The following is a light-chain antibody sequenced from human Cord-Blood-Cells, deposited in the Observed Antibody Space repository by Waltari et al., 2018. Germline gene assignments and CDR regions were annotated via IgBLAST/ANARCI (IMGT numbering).Light chain of an antibody. CDR1: SNNVGNQG. CDR3: SAWDSSLSAWV. Sequence: QAGLTQPPSVSKGLRQTATLTCTGNSNNVGNQGAAWLQQHQGHPPKLQSNRNNNRTTGNSERLSASRSGNAASLTITGLHPEEEADYYCSAWDSSLSAWVFGGGTKLTIL. CDR2: RNN. J-gene: IGLJ3*02. V-gene: IGLV10-54*01.